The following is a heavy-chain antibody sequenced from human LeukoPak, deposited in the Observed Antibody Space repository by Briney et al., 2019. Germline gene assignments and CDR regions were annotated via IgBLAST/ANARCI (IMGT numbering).Heavy chain of an antibody. D-gene: IGHD2-15*01. Sequence: KTSETLSPTCTVSSGSISSYYWSWIRQPPGKGLEWIGYIYYSGSTNYNPSLQSRVTISIDTSKNQFSPKLSSVTAADTAVYYCARVRGGWQGWFDPWGQGTLVTVSS. CDR2: IYYSGST. V-gene: IGHV4-59*01. J-gene: IGHJ5*02. CDR1: SGSISSYY. CDR3: ARVRGGWQGWFDP.